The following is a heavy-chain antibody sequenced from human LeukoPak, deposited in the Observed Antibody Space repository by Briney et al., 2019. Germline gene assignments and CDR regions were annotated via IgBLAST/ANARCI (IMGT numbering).Heavy chain of an antibody. V-gene: IGHV4-59*12. CDR2: IYYSGST. CDR3: ARPRGKAAAGYWGY. CDR1: GGSISSYY. J-gene: IGHJ4*02. D-gene: IGHD6-13*01. Sequence: PSETLSLTCTVSGGSISSYYWSWIRQPPGKGLEWIGYIYYSGSTNYNPSLRSRVTISVDTSKNQFSLKLSSVTAADTAVYYCARPRGKAAAGYWGYWGQGTLVTVSS.